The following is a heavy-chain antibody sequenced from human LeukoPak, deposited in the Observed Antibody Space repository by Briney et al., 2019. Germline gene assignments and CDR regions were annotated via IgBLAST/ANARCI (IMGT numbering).Heavy chain of an antibody. D-gene: IGHD3-10*01. CDR1: GFTFDDYA. CDR2: ISWNSGSI. J-gene: IGHJ4*02. Sequence: GGSLRLSCAASGFTFDDYAMHWVRQAPGEGLEWVSGISWNSGSIGYADSVKGRFTISRDNAKNSLYLQMNSLRAEDTALYYCAKADGSGSYYRHLDYWGQGTLVTVSS. V-gene: IGHV3-9*01. CDR3: AKADGSGSYYRHLDY.